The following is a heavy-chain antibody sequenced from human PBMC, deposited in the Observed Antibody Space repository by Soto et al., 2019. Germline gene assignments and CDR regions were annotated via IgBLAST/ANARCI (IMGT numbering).Heavy chain of an antibody. V-gene: IGHV1-2*06. Sequence: QVHLVQSGAEVKTPGASIKVSCKTSGYTFTDYYINWVRQAPGQGLEWLGRAIPNSGYRNSPQKFTDRLTMTCDTSVTTAYMELGGLTFDDTAIYYCAIDGVGRATGFDYWGPGTLVTVSS. CDR1: GYTFTDYY. D-gene: IGHD3-3*01. CDR2: AIPNSGYR. CDR3: AIDGVGRATGFDY. J-gene: IGHJ4*02.